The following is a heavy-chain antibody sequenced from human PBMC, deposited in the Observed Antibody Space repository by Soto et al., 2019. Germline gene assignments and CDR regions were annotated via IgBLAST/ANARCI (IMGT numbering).Heavy chain of an antibody. D-gene: IGHD4-17*01. CDR3: LRQGTDYLRGRVYV. J-gene: IGHJ6*02. CDR2: VDCTGDT. Sequence: QVQLQQSGPRLVKPSEPLSLTCTVYSGPDRSHNWGWNGQPPGRGLERIGDVDCTGDTAYNPSLTGRVSISAATSTSATSLTVTSATAADSAVYYFLRQGTDYLRGRVYVWGQGTTVSVSS. CDR1: SGPDRSHN. V-gene: IGHV4-59*08.